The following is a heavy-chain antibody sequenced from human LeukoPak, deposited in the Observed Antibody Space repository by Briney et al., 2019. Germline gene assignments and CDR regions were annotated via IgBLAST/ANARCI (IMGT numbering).Heavy chain of an antibody. CDR2: ISAYNGNT. J-gene: IGHJ4*02. CDR1: GYTFTSYG. Sequence: ASVKVSCKASGYTFTSYGISWVRQAPGQGLEWMGWISAYNGNTNYAQKLQGRVTMTTDTSTSTAYMELRSLRVEDTAVYYCAREQSGTRGWYTVDYWGQGTLVTVSS. V-gene: IGHV1-18*01. CDR3: AREQSGTRGWYTVDY. D-gene: IGHD6-19*01.